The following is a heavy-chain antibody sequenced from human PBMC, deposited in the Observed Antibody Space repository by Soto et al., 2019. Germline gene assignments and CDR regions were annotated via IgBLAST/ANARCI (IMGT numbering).Heavy chain of an antibody. Sequence: QVRLQESGPGLVKPSETLSLICTVSGGSIGTYYWSWVRQSPGKGLEWIGSTHYSGITNYNPSLTGRVTMSLDTSNGQFSLKLRSVIPADTAVYYCARAFTANGGYFWGQGTLVTVSS. V-gene: IGHV4-59*01. CDR2: THYSGIT. CDR3: ARAFTANGGYF. J-gene: IGHJ4*02. CDR1: GGSIGTYY. D-gene: IGHD2-21*02.